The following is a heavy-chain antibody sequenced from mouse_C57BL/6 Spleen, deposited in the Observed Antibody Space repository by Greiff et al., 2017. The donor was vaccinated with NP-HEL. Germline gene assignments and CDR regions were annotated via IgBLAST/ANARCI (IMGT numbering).Heavy chain of an antibody. CDR3: ARDTTVVDWYFDV. CDR1: GFTFSSYA. CDR2: ISDGGSYT. Sequence: EVKVEESGGGLVKPGGSLKLSCAASGFTFSSYAMSWVRQTPEKRLEWVATISDGGSYTYYPDNVKGRFTISRDNAKNNLYLQMSHLKSEDTAMYYCARDTTVVDWYFDVWGTGTTVTVSS. J-gene: IGHJ1*03. V-gene: IGHV5-4*01. D-gene: IGHD1-1*01.